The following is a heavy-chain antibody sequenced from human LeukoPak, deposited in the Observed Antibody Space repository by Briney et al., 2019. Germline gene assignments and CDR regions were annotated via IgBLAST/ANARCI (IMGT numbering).Heavy chain of an antibody. CDR3: ARDLFN. Sequence: PGGSLILSCAASGFTVSSNYMSWVRQAPGKGLEWVSVINSAGTTYYTDSVKGRFTISRDNSKNTLYLQMNSLRAEDTAVYYCARDLFNWGQGTLVTVSS. D-gene: IGHD2-21*01. CDR1: GFTVSSNY. CDR2: INSAGTT. V-gene: IGHV3-66*01. J-gene: IGHJ4*02.